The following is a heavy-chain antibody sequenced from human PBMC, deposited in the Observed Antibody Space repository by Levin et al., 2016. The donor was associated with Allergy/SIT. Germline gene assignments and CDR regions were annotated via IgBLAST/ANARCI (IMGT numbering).Heavy chain of an antibody. CDR1: GYTFTSYD. CDR2: MNPNSGNT. D-gene: IGHD6-19*01. CDR3: ATESSSGWYFVGGIYYYGMDV. V-gene: IGHV1-8*01. Sequence: ASVKVSCKASGYTFTSYDINWVRQATGQGLEWMGWMNPNSGNTGYAQKFQGRVTMTRNTSISTAYMELSSLRSEDTAVYYCATESSSGWYFVGGIYYYGMDVWGQGTTVTVSS. J-gene: IGHJ6*02.